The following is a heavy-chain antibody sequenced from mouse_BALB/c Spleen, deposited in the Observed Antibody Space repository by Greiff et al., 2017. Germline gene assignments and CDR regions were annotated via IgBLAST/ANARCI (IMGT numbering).Heavy chain of an antibody. CDR3: ARRGVTTLCDY. CDR1: GFTFSSYG. J-gene: IGHJ2*01. Sequence: EVKLMEPGGDLVKPGGSLKLSCAASGFTFSSYGMSWVRQTPDKRLEWVATISSGGSYTYYPHSVKVRFTITRDNAKNTLYLQMSSLKSEDTAMYYYARRGVTTLCDYWGQGTTLTGSS. D-gene: IGHD2-1*01. CDR2: ISSGGSYT. V-gene: IGHV5-6*02.